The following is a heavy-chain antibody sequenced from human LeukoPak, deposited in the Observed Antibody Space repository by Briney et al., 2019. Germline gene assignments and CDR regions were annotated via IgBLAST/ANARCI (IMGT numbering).Heavy chain of an antibody. CDR1: GYTFTCYY. D-gene: IGHD3-10*02. J-gene: IGHJ4*02. V-gene: IGHV1-2*02. CDR3: ARDVHYYFDY. Sequence: ASVKVSCKASGYTFTCYYMHWVRQAPRQGLEWMGWINPNSGGTNYAQKFQGRVTMTRDTSISTAYMELSRLRSDDTAVYYCARDVHYYFDYWGQGTLVTVSS. CDR2: INPNSGGT.